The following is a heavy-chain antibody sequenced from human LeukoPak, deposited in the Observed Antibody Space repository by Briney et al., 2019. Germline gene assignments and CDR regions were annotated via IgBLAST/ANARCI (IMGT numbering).Heavy chain of an antibody. Sequence: SETLSLTCTVSGGSISSSSYYWGWIRQPPGKGLEWIGSIYYSGSTYYNPSLKSRVTISVDTSKNQFSLKLSSVTAADTAVYYCARHPTYYYGSGSYRRYFDYWRQGTLVTVSS. D-gene: IGHD3-10*01. CDR2: IYYSGST. V-gene: IGHV4-39*01. CDR3: ARHPTYYYGSGSYRRYFDY. CDR1: GGSISSSSYY. J-gene: IGHJ4*02.